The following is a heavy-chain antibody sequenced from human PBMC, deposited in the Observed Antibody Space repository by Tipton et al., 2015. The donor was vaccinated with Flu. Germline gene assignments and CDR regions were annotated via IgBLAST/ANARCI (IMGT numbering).Heavy chain of an antibody. J-gene: IGHJ6*02. Sequence: TLSLTCTVSGGSISAYYWTWIRQPPGKGLEWIGNVYTSESTNYASSLKSRVTISVDTSKNQFSPKLTSVTDADTAVYYCARDRVGWGNYYGLDVWGQGTTVTVAS. CDR1: GGSISAYY. D-gene: IGHD3-10*01. V-gene: IGHV4-4*08. CDR2: VYTSEST. CDR3: ARDRVGWGNYYGLDV.